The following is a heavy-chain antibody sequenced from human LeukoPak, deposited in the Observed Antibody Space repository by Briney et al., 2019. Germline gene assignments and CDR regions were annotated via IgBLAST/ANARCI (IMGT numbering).Heavy chain of an antibody. CDR1: GGSISSGHYY. CDR2: IYNSGST. J-gene: IGHJ6*03. V-gene: IGHV4-30-4*02. Sequence: SETLSLTCTVSGGSISSGHYYWSWIRQPPGKGLEWIGYIYNSGSTDYNPSLKSRVTISVDTSKNQFSLKLSSVTAADTAVYYCARGASSSSGGYYYYYMDVWGKGTTVTVSS. CDR3: ARGASSSSGGYYYYYMDV. D-gene: IGHD6-6*01.